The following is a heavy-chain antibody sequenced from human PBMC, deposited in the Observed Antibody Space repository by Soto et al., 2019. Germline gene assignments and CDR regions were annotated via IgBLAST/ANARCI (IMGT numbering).Heavy chain of an antibody. CDR2: IHQGGAT. Sequence: PSETLSLTCAVSGYSIFTGYYWGWIRQPPGKGLEWIASIHQGGATYYNPSLKSRVTMSIDTSKNEFSLKLSSVTAADTAVYYCARDGGRYGYYYDSSGYISFDNWGQGTLVTVSS. V-gene: IGHV4-38-2*02. J-gene: IGHJ4*02. D-gene: IGHD3-22*01. CDR1: GYSIFTGYY. CDR3: ARDGGRYGYYYDSSGYISFDN.